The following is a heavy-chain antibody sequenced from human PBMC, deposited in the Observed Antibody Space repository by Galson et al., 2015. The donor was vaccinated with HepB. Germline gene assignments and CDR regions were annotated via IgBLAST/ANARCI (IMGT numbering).Heavy chain of an antibody. CDR1: GYTFTSYA. CDR3: ARPLYNFGFDP. J-gene: IGHJ5*02. Sequence: SVKVSCKASGYTFTSYALHWVRQAPGQRLEWMGWIHAGNGNTKYSEKFQGRVTITRDTSATTAYMELSSLRSEDTAVYYCARPLYNFGFDPWGQGTLVTVSS. V-gene: IGHV1-3*01. D-gene: IGHD1-1*01. CDR2: IHAGNGNT.